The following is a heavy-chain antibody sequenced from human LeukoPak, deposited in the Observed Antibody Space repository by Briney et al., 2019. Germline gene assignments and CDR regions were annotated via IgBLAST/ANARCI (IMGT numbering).Heavy chain of an antibody. CDR1: GGSISSYY. CDR3: ARGRAQKDY. V-gene: IGHV4-59*01. J-gene: IGHJ4*02. CDR2: IYYSGST. Sequence: SETLSLTCTVSGGSISSYYWSWIRQPPGKGLEWIGYIYYSGSTNYNPSLKSRVTTSVDTSKNQFPLKLSSVTAADTAVYYCARGRAQKDYWGQGTLVTVSS.